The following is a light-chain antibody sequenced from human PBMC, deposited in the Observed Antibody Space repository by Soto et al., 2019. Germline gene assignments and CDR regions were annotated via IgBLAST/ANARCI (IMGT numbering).Light chain of an antibody. J-gene: IGKJ4*01. CDR2: AAS. CDR1: QSISRY. Sequence: DIQMTQSPSSLSASVGDRVTITCRASQSISRYLNWYQRRPGKAPKFLIYAASNLQIGVPSRFRGSGFGTDFTLTIISLQPEDFATYWCEESHSTPLTFGGGTKV. CDR3: EESHSTPLT. V-gene: IGKV1-39*01.